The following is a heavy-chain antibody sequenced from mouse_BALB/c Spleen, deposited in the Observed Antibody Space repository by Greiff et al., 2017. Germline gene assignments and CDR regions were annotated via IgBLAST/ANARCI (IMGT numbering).Heavy chain of an antibody. V-gene: IGHV5-15*02. Sequence: EVKLVESGGGLVQPGGSRKLSCAASGFTFSDYGMAWVRQAPGKGPEWVAFISNLAYSIYYADTVTGRFTISRENAKNTLYLEMSSLRSEDTAMYYCARGYGNYEYFDYWGQGTTLTVSS. D-gene: IGHD2-10*02. CDR3: ARGYGNYEYFDY. CDR2: ISNLAYSI. CDR1: GFTFSDYG. J-gene: IGHJ2*01.